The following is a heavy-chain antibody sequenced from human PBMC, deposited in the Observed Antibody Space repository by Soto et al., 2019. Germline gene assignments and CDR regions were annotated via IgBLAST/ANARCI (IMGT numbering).Heavy chain of an antibody. CDR1: GGSISSYY. Sequence: SETLSLTCTVSGGSISSYYWSWIRQPPGKGLEWIGYIYYSGSTYYNPSLKSRVTMSVDTSRNQLLLQLNSVTAADTAVYYCARGIKYGDYSRWFDPWGPGTLVTVSS. CDR2: IYYSGST. J-gene: IGHJ5*02. D-gene: IGHD4-17*01. CDR3: ARGIKYGDYSRWFDP. V-gene: IGHV4-59*01.